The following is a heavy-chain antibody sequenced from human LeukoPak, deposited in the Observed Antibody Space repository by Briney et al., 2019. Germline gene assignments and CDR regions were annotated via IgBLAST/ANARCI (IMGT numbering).Heavy chain of an antibody. V-gene: IGHV3-23*01. Sequence: GGSLRLSCAASGFTFSSYAMSWVRQAPGKGLEWVSAISGSGGSTYYADSVKGRFTISKDNSKNTLYLQMNSLRAEDTAVYYCAKDISYGGNSVYFDYWGQGTLVTVSS. CDR1: GFTFSSYA. CDR3: AKDISYGGNSVYFDY. D-gene: IGHD4-23*01. CDR2: ISGSGGST. J-gene: IGHJ4*02.